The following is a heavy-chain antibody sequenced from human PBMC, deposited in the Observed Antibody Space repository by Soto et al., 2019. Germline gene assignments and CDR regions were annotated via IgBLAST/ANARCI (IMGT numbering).Heavy chain of an antibody. J-gene: IGHJ5*02. CDR1: GFHFGPFW. Sequence: PGGSLRLSCAASGFHFGPFWMHWVRQAPGKGLVWVSHINSDGSTIVYADSVKGRFTISRDNAKNTVDLQMNSLRAEDTAVYYCAKVGPYDSGSYMFRYNWFGPWGPGTLVTISS. V-gene: IGHV3-74*01. CDR3: AKVGPYDSGSYMFRYNWFGP. CDR2: INSDGSTI. D-gene: IGHD3-10*01.